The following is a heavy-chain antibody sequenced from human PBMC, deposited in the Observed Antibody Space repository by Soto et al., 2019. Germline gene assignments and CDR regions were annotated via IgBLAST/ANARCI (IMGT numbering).Heavy chain of an antibody. D-gene: IGHD1-7*01. Sequence: ASVKVSCTASGYSFTSYYMHWVRQAPGQGLEWMGIINPSGGSTSYAQKFQERVTITRDMSTSTAYMELSSLRSEDTAVYYCAADSRTRGDATDYYYYYYMDVWGKGTTVTVSS. CDR3: AADSRTRGDATDYYYYYYMDV. J-gene: IGHJ6*03. CDR1: GYSFTSYY. CDR2: INPSGGST. V-gene: IGHV1-46*01.